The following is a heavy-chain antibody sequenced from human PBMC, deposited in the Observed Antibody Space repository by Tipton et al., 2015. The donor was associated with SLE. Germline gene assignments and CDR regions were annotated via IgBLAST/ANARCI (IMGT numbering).Heavy chain of an antibody. Sequence: TLSLTCTVSGGSISSYYWSWIRQPPGKGLEWIGYIYYSGSPYYNPSLRSRVTISVDTSKNQFSLKLSSVTAADTAVYYCARGPLLDLWGRGTLVTVSS. D-gene: IGHD5/OR15-5a*01. J-gene: IGHJ2*01. CDR3: ARGPLLDL. CDR2: IYYSGSP. V-gene: IGHV4-59*12. CDR1: GGSISSYY.